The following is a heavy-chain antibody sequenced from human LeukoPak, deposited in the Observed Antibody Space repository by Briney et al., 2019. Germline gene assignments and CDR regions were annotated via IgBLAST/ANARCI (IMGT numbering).Heavy chain of an antibody. J-gene: IGHJ5*02. V-gene: IGHV3-53*04. Sequence: GGSLRLSCAASGFTVSSNYMSWVRQAPGKGLEWVSILYTGGSTYYADSVKGRFTISRHNSKNTLYLQMNSLRAEDSAVYYCAKGDIVVVPAALGGFDPWGQGTLVTVSS. CDR1: GFTVSSNY. D-gene: IGHD2-2*01. CDR3: AKGDIVVVPAALGGFDP. CDR2: LYTGGST.